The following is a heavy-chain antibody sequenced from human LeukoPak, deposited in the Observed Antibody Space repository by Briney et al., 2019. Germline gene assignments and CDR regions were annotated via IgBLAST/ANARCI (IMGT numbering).Heavy chain of an antibody. D-gene: IGHD3-16*01. CDR2: IYWNDDK. Sequence: ESGPTLVNPTQTLTPTCTFSGFSLSTSGVGVGWIRQPPGKALEWLALIYWNDDKRYSPSLKSRLTITKDTSKNQVVLTMTNMDPVDTATYYCAHRRLTYPGSAEAFDIWGQGTMVTVSS. CDR1: GFSLSTSGVG. CDR3: AHRRLTYPGSAEAFDI. V-gene: IGHV2-5*01. J-gene: IGHJ3*02.